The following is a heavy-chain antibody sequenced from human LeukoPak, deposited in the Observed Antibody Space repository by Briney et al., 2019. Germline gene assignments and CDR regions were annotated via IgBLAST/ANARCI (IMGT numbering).Heavy chain of an antibody. CDR3: ARASRGSYWEPNGKIDY. Sequence: GGSLRLSCAASGFTFSDYYMSWIRQAPGKGLEWVSYISSSGSTIYYADSVKGRFTISRDNAKNSLYLQMNSLRAEDTAVYYCARASRGSYWEPNGKIDYWGQGTLVTVSS. CDR1: GFTFSDYY. D-gene: IGHD1-26*01. CDR2: ISSSGSTI. J-gene: IGHJ4*02. V-gene: IGHV3-11*01.